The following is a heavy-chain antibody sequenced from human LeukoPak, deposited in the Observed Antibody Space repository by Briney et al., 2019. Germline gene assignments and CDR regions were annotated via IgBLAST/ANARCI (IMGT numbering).Heavy chain of an antibody. CDR2: ISHDGSNK. CDR1: GFTFSTYA. D-gene: IGHD1-26*01. J-gene: IGHJ4*02. CDR3: ARLEAVGATNYFDY. V-gene: IGHV3-30-3*01. Sequence: TGGSLRLSCAASGFTFSTYAMHWVRQAPGKGLEWVAVISHDGSNKYYADSVKGRFTISRDNSKNTLYLQMNSLRAEDTAVYYCARLEAVGATNYFDYWGQGTLVTISS.